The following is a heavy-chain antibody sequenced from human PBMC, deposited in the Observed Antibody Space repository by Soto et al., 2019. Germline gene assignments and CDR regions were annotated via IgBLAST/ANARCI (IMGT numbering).Heavy chain of an antibody. CDR2: ISYDGSNK. V-gene: IGHV3-30*18. CDR1: GFTFSSYG. J-gene: IGHJ6*03. Sequence: GGSLRLSCAASGFTFSSYGMHWVRQAPGKGLEWVAVISYDGSNKYYADSVKGRFTISRDNSKNTLYLQMNSLRAEDTAVYYSAKNSYKQSYMAVWGKGTRVTV. D-gene: IGHD2-2*02. CDR3: AKNSYKQSYMAV.